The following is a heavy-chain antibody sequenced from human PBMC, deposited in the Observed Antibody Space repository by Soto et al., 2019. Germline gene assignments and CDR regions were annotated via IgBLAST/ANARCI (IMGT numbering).Heavy chain of an antibody. Sequence: SVKVSCKASGGTFSSYAISWVRQAPGQGPEWMGGIIPIFGTANYAQKFQGRVTITADKSTSTAYMELSSLRSEDTAVYYCARPGDGTGTTRGYDYYDMDVWGRGTTVTVPS. J-gene: IGHJ6*02. D-gene: IGHD7-27*01. V-gene: IGHV1-69*06. CDR3: ARPGDGTGTTRGYDYYDMDV. CDR1: GGTFSSYA. CDR2: IIPIFGTA.